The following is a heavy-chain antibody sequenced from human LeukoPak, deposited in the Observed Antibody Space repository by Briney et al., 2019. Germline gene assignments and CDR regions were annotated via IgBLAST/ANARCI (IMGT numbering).Heavy chain of an antibody. D-gene: IGHD5-12*01. CDR2: IFYSGRT. V-gene: IGHV4-39*07. CDR3: TRAVPVASRERWYFVY. CDR1: GVSISSSTEY. J-gene: IGHJ4*02. Sequence: SETLSLTCTVSGVSISSSTEYWVWIRQPPGKGLEWTGSIFYSGRTFYTASLKSRVTISVDTSKNQSSLKLSSVTAANTSVYYGTRAVPVASRERWYFVYWGQGTLVTVSA.